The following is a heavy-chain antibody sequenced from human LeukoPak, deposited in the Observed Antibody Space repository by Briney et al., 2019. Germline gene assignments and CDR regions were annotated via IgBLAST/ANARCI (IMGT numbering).Heavy chain of an antibody. Sequence: PGGSLRLSCAASGFTFSNAWMSWVRQAPGKGLEWVGRIKSKTDGGTTDYAAPVKGRFTISRDDSKNTLYLQMNSLKTEVTAVYYCTPLVTGSSWYVYWGQGTLVTVSS. J-gene: IGHJ4*02. CDR2: IKSKTDGGTT. CDR3: TPLVTGSSWYVY. D-gene: IGHD6-13*01. V-gene: IGHV3-15*01. CDR1: GFTFSNAW.